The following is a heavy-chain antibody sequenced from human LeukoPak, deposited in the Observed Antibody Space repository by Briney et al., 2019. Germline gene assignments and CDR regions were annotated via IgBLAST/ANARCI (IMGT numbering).Heavy chain of an antibody. J-gene: IGHJ4*02. CDR2: IISSSGSA. Sequence: GGSLRLSCAASGFSFNNYAMSWVRQAPGKGLVWVSIIISSSGSAFYADSVKGRFTISRDNSKNTLYLQMNSLRLEDTAVYYCAKGGYDYIEVAYFDFWGQGTLVSVSS. CDR1: GFSFNNYA. V-gene: IGHV3-23*01. CDR3: AKGGYDYIEVAYFDF. D-gene: IGHD5-12*01.